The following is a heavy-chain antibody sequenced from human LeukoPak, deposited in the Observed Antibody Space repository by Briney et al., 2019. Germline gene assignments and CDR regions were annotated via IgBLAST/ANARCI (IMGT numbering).Heavy chain of an antibody. V-gene: IGHV3-20*04. J-gene: IGHJ3*02. D-gene: IGHD1-14*01. Sequence: PGGSLRLSCAASGFTFDGYGMSWVRQAPGKGLEWVSGINWNGGSIGYADSVKGRFTISRDNAKNSLYLQMNSLRAEDTAFYYCARVGAEHRDDAFDIWGQGTMVTVSS. CDR3: ARVGAEHRDDAFDI. CDR1: GFTFDGYG. CDR2: INWNGGSI.